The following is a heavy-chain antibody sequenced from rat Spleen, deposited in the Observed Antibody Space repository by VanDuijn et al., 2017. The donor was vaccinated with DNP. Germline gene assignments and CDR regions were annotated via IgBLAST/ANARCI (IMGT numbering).Heavy chain of an antibody. D-gene: IGHD1-1*01. Sequence: EVQLVESGGGLVQPGRSLKLSCAASGLIFSNYDMAWVRQAPAKGLEWVASIGTDGDSTYYRDSVKGRFTVSRDNAKTTLYLQMNSLRSEDTATYYCAIYYYSGDNWFGYWGQGTLVTVSS. CDR3: AIYYYSGDNWFGY. J-gene: IGHJ3*01. CDR1: GLIFSNYD. V-gene: IGHV5-25*01. CDR2: IGTDGDST.